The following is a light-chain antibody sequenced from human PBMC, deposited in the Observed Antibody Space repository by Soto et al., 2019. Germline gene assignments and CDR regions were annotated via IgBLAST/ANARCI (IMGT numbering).Light chain of an antibody. V-gene: IGKV3-20*01. Sequence: PGERATLSCRASQSVSSSYLAWYQQKPGQAPRLLIYGASSRATGIPDRFSGSGSGTDFTLTISRLEPEDFAVYYCQQYGSSPRTFGQGTKLEIK. J-gene: IGKJ2*01. CDR2: GAS. CDR1: QSVSSSY. CDR3: QQYGSSPRT.